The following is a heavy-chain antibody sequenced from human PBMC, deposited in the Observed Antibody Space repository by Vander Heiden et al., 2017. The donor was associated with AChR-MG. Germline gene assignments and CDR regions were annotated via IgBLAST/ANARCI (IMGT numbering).Heavy chain of an antibody. Sequence: EVQLVESGGGLVQPGRSLSLSCAASGFPFDDYAMHWVRQAPGKGLEWVSGISWNSGSIGYADSVKGRFTISRDNAKNSLYLQMNSLRAEDTALYYCAKAARVYYYYYGMDVWGQGTTVTVSS. CDR1: GFPFDDYA. D-gene: IGHD6-13*01. V-gene: IGHV3-9*01. CDR3: AKAARVYYYYYGMDV. J-gene: IGHJ6*02. CDR2: ISWNSGSI.